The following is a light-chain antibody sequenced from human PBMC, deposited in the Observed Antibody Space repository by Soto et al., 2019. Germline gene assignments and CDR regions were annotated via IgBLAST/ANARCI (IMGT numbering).Light chain of an antibody. CDR1: QRVSSN. CDR2: DAS. CDR3: QQYNNWPLYT. V-gene: IGKV3-15*01. Sequence: EIVMTQSPATLSVSPGERATLSCRASQRVSSNLAWYQQKHGQAPSLLIYDASTRAAGIPARFSGSGSGTEFTLTISSLQSEDFAVYYCQQYNNWPLYTFGQGTKLEIK. J-gene: IGKJ2*01.